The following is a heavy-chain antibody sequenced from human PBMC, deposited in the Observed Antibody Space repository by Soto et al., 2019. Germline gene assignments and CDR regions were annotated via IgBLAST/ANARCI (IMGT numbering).Heavy chain of an antibody. CDR2: ISYDGSNK. Sequence: GGSLRLSCAASGFTFSSYAMHWVRQAPGKGLEWVAVISYDGSNKYYADSVKGRFTISRDNSKNTLYLQMNSLRAEDTAVYYCARSLGYCSSTSCPQEYWFDPWGQGTLVTVST. D-gene: IGHD2-2*01. J-gene: IGHJ5*02. CDR1: GFTFSSYA. V-gene: IGHV3-30-3*01. CDR3: ARSLGYCSSTSCPQEYWFDP.